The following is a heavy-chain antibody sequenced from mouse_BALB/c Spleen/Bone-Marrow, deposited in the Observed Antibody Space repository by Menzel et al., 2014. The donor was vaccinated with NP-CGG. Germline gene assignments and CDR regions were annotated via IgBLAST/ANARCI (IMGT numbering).Heavy chain of an antibody. V-gene: IGHV5-17*02. CDR2: ISSGSTAI. J-gene: IGHJ1*01. Sequence: EVQRVESGGGLVQPGGSRKLSCAASGFTFSSFGMHWVRQAPEKGREWVTYISSGSTAICYAGTVKGRFTISRDNPKNTLFLQMTSLRSEDTAMYYCARGGNWDDFDVWGAGTTVTVSS. D-gene: IGHD4-1*01. CDR3: ARGGNWDDFDV. CDR1: GFTFSSFG.